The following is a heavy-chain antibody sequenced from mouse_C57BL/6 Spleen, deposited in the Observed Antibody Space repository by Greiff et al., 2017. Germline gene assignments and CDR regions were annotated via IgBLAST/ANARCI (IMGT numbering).Heavy chain of an antibody. CDR1: GFNIKDDY. V-gene: IGHV14-4*01. CDR3: TTWDDYPPFAY. J-gene: IGHJ3*01. CDR2: IDPENGDT. Sequence: VQLKESGAELVRPGASVKLSCTASGFNIKDDYMHWVKQRPEQGLEWIGWIDPENGDTEYASKFQGKATITADTSSNTAYLQLSSLTSEDTAVYYCTTWDDYPPFAYWGQGTLVTVSA. D-gene: IGHD2-4*01.